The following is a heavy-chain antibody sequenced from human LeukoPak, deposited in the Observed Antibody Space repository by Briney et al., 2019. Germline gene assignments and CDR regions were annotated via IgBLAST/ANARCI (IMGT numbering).Heavy chain of an antibody. CDR1: GGSISSGGYY. Sequence: PSETLSLTCTVSGGSISSGGYYWSWVRQAPGKGLEWVSAISGSGGSTYYADSVKGRFTISRDNSKNTLYLQMNSLRAEDTAVYYCAKDTAPLYFQHWGQGTLVTVSS. CDR2: ISGSGGST. J-gene: IGHJ1*01. V-gene: IGHV3-23*01. CDR3: AKDTAPLYFQH.